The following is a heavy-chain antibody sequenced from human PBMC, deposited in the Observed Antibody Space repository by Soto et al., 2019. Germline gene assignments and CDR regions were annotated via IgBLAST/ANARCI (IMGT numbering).Heavy chain of an antibody. CDR1: GYSFTSYW. D-gene: IGHD2-2*01. CDR2: IDPSDSYT. Sequence: GESLKISCKGSGYSFTSYWISWVRQMPGKGLEWMGRIDPSDSYTNYSPSFQGHVTISADKSISTAYLQWSSLKASDTAMYYCARHADIVVVPAAQVATAIYYGMDVWGQGTTVTVSS. J-gene: IGHJ6*02. CDR3: ARHADIVVVPAAQVATAIYYGMDV. V-gene: IGHV5-10-1*01.